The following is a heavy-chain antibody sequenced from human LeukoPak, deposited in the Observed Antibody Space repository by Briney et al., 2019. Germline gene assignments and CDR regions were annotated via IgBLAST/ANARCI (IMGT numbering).Heavy chain of an antibody. CDR2: IYYTGST. V-gene: IGHV4-59*01. CDR3: AWGVGYYYGSGNGKDV. D-gene: IGHD3-10*01. CDR1: GASIRTYY. J-gene: IGHJ6*02. Sequence: SETLSLTCSVSGASIRTYYWSWIRQPPVKGLEWIGYIYYTGSTKYNPSLRSRVTISVDTSKNQFSLKLNSVTAADTAVYYCAWGVGYYYGSGNGKDVWGQGTTVTVSS.